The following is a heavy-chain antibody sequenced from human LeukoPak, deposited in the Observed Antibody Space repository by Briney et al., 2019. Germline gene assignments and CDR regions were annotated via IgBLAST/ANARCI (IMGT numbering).Heavy chain of an antibody. D-gene: IGHD6-13*01. CDR1: GFTFSSYA. V-gene: IGHV3-23*01. CDR2: ISGGGGGST. CDR3: ARGGSSSWYSNFDY. J-gene: IGHJ4*02. Sequence: PGGPLRLPGAASGFTFSSYAMSWVRQAPGKGLEGVSIISGGGGGSTYYTDSIKGRFTISRDNSKNTVYLQMNSLRAEDSALYYCARGGSSSWYSNFDYWGQGTLVTVSS.